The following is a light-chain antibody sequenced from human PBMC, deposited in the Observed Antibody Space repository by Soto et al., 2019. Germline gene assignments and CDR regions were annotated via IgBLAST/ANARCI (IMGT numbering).Light chain of an antibody. CDR1: QSVSSSSY. CDR3: HQYGSSPSYS. CDR2: GAY. Sequence: EIVLTQSPGTLSLSPGERATLSCRASQSVSSSSYLAWYQQKPGQAPRLLIYGAYSRATGIPDRFSGSGSGTDFTLTISRLEPEDFAVYYCHQYGSSPSYSFGQGPKLEIK. V-gene: IGKV3-20*01. J-gene: IGKJ2*01.